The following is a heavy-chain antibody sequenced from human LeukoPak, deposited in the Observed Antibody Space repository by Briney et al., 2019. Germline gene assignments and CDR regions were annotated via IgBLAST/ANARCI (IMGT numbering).Heavy chain of an antibody. V-gene: IGHV1-8*01. CDR2: MNPNSGNT. J-gene: IGHJ4*02. Sequence: GASVKVSCKASGYTFTSYDINWVRQATGQGLEWMGWMNPNSGNTGYAQKFQGRVTMTRNTSISTAYMELSSLRSEDTAVYYCARLIVDIVATTFDYWGQGTLVTVSS. D-gene: IGHD5-12*01. CDR1: GYTFTSYD. CDR3: ARLIVDIVATTFDY.